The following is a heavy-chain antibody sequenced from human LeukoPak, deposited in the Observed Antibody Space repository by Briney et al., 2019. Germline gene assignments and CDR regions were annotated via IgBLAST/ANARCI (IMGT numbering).Heavy chain of an antibody. CDR3: SAFARGFNRGIPVAGYFNF. Sequence: ASVKVSSKVSGKRLSELAVHWVRQSPTQGREWTGGFDAEDAETVYTQKLQGRITMTEDKSTDTAYMELSGLRSEDSAVYFCSAFARGFNRGIPVAGYFNFWGQGTLVTVSS. V-gene: IGHV1-24*01. J-gene: IGHJ4*02. CDR1: GKRLSELA. D-gene: IGHD6-19*01. CDR2: FDAEDAET.